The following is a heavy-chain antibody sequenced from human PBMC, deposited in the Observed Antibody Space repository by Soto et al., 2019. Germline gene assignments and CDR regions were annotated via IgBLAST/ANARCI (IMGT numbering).Heavy chain of an antibody. CDR3: ASRITRFGHDAFDI. Sequence: GASLKVSCKASGGTFSSYAISWVRQAPGQGLEWMGGIIPIFGTANYAQKFQGRVTITADESTSTAYMELSSLRSEDTAVYYCASRITRFGHDAFDIWGQGTMVTVSS. CDR1: GGTFSSYA. D-gene: IGHD3-3*01. J-gene: IGHJ3*02. CDR2: IIPIFGTA. V-gene: IGHV1-69*13.